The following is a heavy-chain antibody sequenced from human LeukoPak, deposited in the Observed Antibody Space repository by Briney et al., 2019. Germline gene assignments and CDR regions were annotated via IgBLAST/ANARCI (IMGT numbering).Heavy chain of an antibody. D-gene: IGHD2-2*01. V-gene: IGHV1-69*05. J-gene: IGHJ5*02. CDR1: GGTFSSYA. CDR3: VVPAAISSGWFDP. Sequence: SVKVSCKASGGTFSSYAISWVRQAPGQGLEWMGGIIPIFGTANYAQKFQGRVTITTDESTGTAYMELSSLRSEDTAVYYCVVPAAISSGWFDPWGQGTLVTVSS. CDR2: IIPIFGTA.